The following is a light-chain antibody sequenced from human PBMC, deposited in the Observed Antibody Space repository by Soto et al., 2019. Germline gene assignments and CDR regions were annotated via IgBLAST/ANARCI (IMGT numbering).Light chain of an antibody. CDR2: DVS. CDR1: QSVRNY. V-gene: IGKV3-11*01. J-gene: IGKJ4*01. CDR3: QQRYSWPPLT. Sequence: EIVLTQSPATLSLSPGERATLSCRASQSVRNYLAWYQQKPGQAPRLLIYDVSNRATGIPARFSGSGSGTDFTLTISSLEPEDFAVYYCQQRYSWPPLTFGGGTKVEI.